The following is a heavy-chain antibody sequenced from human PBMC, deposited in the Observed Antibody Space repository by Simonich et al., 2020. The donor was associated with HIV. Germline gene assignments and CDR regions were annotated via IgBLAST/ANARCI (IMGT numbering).Heavy chain of an antibody. CDR3: ARDACRGGTCSFDY. D-gene: IGHD2-15*01. CDR2: SNPSSGGT. Sequence: QVQLVQSGAEVKKPGASVKVSCRASGYTFTAYFIHWVRQAPGQGLEWRGWSNPSSGGTSYVKNFPGRVTMTRDTSISTAYMELSRLRSDDTAVYYCARDACRGGTCSFDYWGQGTLVTVSS. V-gene: IGHV1-2*02. CDR1: GYTFTAYF. J-gene: IGHJ4*02.